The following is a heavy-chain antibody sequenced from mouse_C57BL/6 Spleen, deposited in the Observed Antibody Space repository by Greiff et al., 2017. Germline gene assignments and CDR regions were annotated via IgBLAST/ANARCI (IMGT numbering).Heavy chain of an antibody. CDR1: GYAFSSYW. CDR2: IYPGDGDT. CDR3: ARAPYFDD. J-gene: IGHJ2*01. Sequence: QVQLQQSGAELVKPGASVKISCKASGYAFSSYWMTWVQQRPGKGLQWIGQIYPGDGDTNYNGKFKGKATLTADKSSSTAYMQLSSLTSEDSAVYFCARAPYFDDWGQGTTLTVSS. V-gene: IGHV1-80*01.